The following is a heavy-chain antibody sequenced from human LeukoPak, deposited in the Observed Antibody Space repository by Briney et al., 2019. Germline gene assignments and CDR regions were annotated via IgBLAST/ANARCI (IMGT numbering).Heavy chain of an antibody. D-gene: IGHD3-22*01. V-gene: IGHV4-39*07. CDR3: ARVGRDYDSSYFDY. CDR2: IYYSGSN. Sequence: SDTVSLTCTVSGGSLSSSSYYWVWLRQPPGKGLVWFGSIYYSGSNYYNPSHKSRVTISVDTSKNQFSLKLISVAAADTAVCYCARVGRDYDSSYFDYWGQGTLVTVSS. J-gene: IGHJ4*02. CDR1: GGSLSSSSYY.